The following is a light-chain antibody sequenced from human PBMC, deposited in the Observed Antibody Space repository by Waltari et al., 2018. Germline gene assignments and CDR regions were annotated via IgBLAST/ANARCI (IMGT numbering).Light chain of an antibody. J-gene: IGKJ2*01. CDR2: AAS. CDR3: QQYLSLPYT. CDR1: QDIGNY. Sequence: DIQMTQSPSSLSASAGDKVTITCQASQDIGNYLNWYQQKPGKAPNLLIHAASNLEGGVPSRFSGRGSGTHFSFTISSLQPGDFATYYCQQYLSLPYTFGQGTILDI. V-gene: IGKV1-33*01.